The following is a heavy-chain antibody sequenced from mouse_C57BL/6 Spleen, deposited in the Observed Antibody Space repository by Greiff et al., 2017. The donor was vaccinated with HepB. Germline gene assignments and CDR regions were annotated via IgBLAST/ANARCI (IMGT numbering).Heavy chain of an antibody. CDR1: GYAFSSSW. CDR3: ARSYGSSYGWYFDV. Sequence: QVQLKQSGPELVKPGASVKISCKASGYAFSSSWMNWVKQRPGKGLEWIGRIYPGDGDTNYNGKFKGKATLTADKSSSTAYMQLSSLTSEDSAVYCCARSYGSSYGWYFDVWGTGTTVTVSS. J-gene: IGHJ1*03. CDR2: IYPGDGDT. D-gene: IGHD1-1*01. V-gene: IGHV1-82*01.